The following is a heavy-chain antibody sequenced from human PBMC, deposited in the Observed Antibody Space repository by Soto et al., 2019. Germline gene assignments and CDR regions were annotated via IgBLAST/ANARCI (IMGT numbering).Heavy chain of an antibody. D-gene: IGHD6-19*01. J-gene: IGHJ4*02. CDR1: GLTFGSRA. CDR2: ITDNGGDA. V-gene: IGHV3-23*01. CDR3: ARGSAESYPGSRIFDY. Sequence: SGGSLRLSCVASGLTFGSRAMSWVCQAPGEGLQWVATITDNGGDAKYADSVRGRFVISRDNSKKTLYLQMTSLTAEDSAMYFCARGSAESYPGSRIFDYWGRGTLVTVSS.